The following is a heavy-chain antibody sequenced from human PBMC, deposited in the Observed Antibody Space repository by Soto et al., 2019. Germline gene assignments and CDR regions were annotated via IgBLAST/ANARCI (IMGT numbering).Heavy chain of an antibody. CDR3: AREVGHMDV. D-gene: IGHD2-2*01. CDR2: VSPYNGDT. J-gene: IGHJ6*02. CDR1: GYTFTTYG. V-gene: IGHV1-18*04. Sequence: GASVEVSCKXFGYTFTTYGINWVRQAPGQGLEWMGWVSPYNGDTTYAQKVQGRVTMTTDTSTRTAYLELRSLRSDDTAVYYCAREVGHMDVWGQGTTVTVSS.